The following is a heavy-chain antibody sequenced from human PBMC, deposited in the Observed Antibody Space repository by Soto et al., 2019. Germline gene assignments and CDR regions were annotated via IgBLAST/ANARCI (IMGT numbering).Heavy chain of an antibody. J-gene: IGHJ4*02. V-gene: IGHV3-23*01. Sequence: GGSLRLSCXAXGFTFSSYAMSWVRQAPGKGLEWVSAISGSGGSTYYADSVKGRFTISRDNSKNTLYLQMNSLRAEDTAVYYCATTRDRPEYCSSTSCYSAVGYWGQGTLVTVSS. CDR2: ISGSGGST. CDR3: ATTRDRPEYCSSTSCYSAVGY. CDR1: GFTFSSYA. D-gene: IGHD2-2*01.